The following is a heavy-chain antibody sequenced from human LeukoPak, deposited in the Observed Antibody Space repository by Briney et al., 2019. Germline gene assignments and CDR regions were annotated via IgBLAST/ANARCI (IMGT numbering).Heavy chain of an antibody. J-gene: IGHJ4*02. CDR1: GGSISSGSYY. CDR3: ASSFNGGYCSSTSCYNRFDY. CDR2: IYTSGST. Sequence: SQTLSLTCTVSGGSISSGSYYWGWIRQPAGKGLEGLGRIYTSGSTNYNPSLKSRVTISVDTSKNQFSLKLSSVTAADTAVYYCASSFNGGYCSSTSCYNRFDYWGQGTLVTVSS. D-gene: IGHD2-2*02. V-gene: IGHV4-61*02.